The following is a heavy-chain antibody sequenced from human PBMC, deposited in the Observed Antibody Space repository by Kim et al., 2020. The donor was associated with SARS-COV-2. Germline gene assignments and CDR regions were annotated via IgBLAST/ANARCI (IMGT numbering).Heavy chain of an antibody. V-gene: IGHV3-23*01. D-gene: IGHD6-19*01. Sequence: GGSLRLSCAASGFTFSSYAMSWVRQAPGKGLEWVSAISGSGGSTYYADSVKGRFTISRDNSKNTLYLQMNSLRAEDTAVYYCAKDFEYSSGWYWVVGATTVDYWGQGTLVTVSS. CDR2: ISGSGGST. CDR1: GFTFSSYA. CDR3: AKDFEYSSGWYWVVGATTVDY. J-gene: IGHJ4*02.